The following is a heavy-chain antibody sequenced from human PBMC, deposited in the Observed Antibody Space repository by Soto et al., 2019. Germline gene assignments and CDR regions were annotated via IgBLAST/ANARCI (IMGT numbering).Heavy chain of an antibody. CDR2: IIPIFGTA. J-gene: IGHJ4*02. V-gene: IGHV1-69*13. Sequence: ASVKVSCKASGGTFSSYAISWVRQAPGQGLEWMGGIIPIFGTANYAQKFQGRVTITADESTSTAYMELSSLRSEDTAVYYCAREARRGIEGPTYFDYWGQGTLVTVSS. D-gene: IGHD1-26*01. CDR1: GGTFSSYA. CDR3: AREARRGIEGPTYFDY.